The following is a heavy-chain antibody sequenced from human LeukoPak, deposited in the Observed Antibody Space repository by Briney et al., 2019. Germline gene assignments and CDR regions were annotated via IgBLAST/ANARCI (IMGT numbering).Heavy chain of an antibody. J-gene: IGHJ4*02. D-gene: IGHD6-6*01. V-gene: IGHV3-48*04. CDR2: ISSFSGTI. CDR3: ARESFAARWD. Sequence: GGSLRLSCVASGITFSSYSMNWVRQAPGKGLEWVSYISSFSGTINYADSVKGRFTISRDNANNLLYLLMNSLRAEDTAVYYCARESFAARWDWGQGTLVTVSS. CDR1: GITFSSYS.